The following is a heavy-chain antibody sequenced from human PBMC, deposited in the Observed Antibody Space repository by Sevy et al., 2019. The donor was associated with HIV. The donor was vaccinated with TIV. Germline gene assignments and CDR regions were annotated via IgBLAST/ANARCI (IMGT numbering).Heavy chain of an antibody. CDR3: AKDAYYYDGSGYSMSQWYYGMDV. J-gene: IGHJ6*02. CDR2: ISGSGGDT. CDR1: GFTFSTYA. D-gene: IGHD3-22*01. V-gene: IGHV3-23*01. Sequence: GGSLRLSCAASGFTFSTYAMSWVRQAPGKGLEWVSVISGSGGDTYYAESLKGRFTISRDNSKNTLYLQMNSLRAEDTDVYYCAKDAYYYDGSGYSMSQWYYGMDVWGQGTTVTVSS.